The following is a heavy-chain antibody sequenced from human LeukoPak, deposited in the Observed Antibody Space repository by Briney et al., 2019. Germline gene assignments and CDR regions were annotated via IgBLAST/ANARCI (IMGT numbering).Heavy chain of an antibody. Sequence: ASVKVSCKASGYTFTSYDINWVRQATGQGLEWMGWMNPNSGNTGYAQKFQGRVTMTRDTSISTAYMELSSLRSEDTAVYSCARGPWYYGSGSYYFDYWGQGTLVTVSS. CDR2: MNPNSGNT. J-gene: IGHJ4*02. D-gene: IGHD3-10*01. CDR1: GYTFTSYD. CDR3: ARGPWYYGSGSYYFDY. V-gene: IGHV1-8*01.